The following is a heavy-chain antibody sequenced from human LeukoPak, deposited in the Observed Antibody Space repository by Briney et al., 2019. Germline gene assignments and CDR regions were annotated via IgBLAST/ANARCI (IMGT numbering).Heavy chain of an antibody. CDR2: SGST. Sequence: SGSTYYNPSLKSRVTISIDTSKNQFSLKLSSVTAADTAVYYCATSSLFDYWGQGTLVTVSS. CDR3: ATSSLFDY. J-gene: IGHJ4*02. V-gene: IGHV4-39*07.